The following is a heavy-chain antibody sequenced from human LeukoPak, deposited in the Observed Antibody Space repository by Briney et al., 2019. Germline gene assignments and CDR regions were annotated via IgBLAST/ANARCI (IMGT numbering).Heavy chain of an antibody. Sequence: ASVKVSCKASGYTFTSYDTNWVRQATGQGLEWMGWMNPNSGNTGYAQKFQGRVTMTRNTSISKAYMDLNSLRSEDTAVYYCASTTAAAGTRPFDVWGQGTLVTVSS. V-gene: IGHV1-8*01. CDR1: GYTFTSYD. CDR2: MNPNSGNT. J-gene: IGHJ4*02. D-gene: IGHD6-13*01. CDR3: ASTTAAAGTRPFDV.